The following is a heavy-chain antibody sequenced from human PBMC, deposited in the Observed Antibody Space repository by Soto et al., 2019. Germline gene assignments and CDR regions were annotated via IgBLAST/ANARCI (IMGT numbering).Heavy chain of an antibody. V-gene: IGHV3-23*01. J-gene: IGHJ3*02. CDR1: GXTFSSYA. CDR2: ISGSGGST. Sequence: GSLRLSCAASGXTFSSYAMSWVRQAPGKGLELVSAISGSGGSTYYADSVKGRFTISRDNSKKTLYLKMNSLRAEDTAVYYCAKALGITMIVVVIPGGAFDIWGQGTMGTVSS. D-gene: IGHD3-22*01. CDR3: AKALGITMIVVVIPGGAFDI.